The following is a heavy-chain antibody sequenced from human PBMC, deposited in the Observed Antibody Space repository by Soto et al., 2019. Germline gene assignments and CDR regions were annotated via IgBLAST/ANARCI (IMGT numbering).Heavy chain of an antibody. CDR3: ARFRRNYFDY. CDR1: GDSMSGFH. Sequence: SETLSLTCTVSGDSMSGFHWSWIRQTPGKGLEWIGYINYVGRTSYYSPSLQSRVTISLDSSKNQFSLILSSVTAADTAVYFCARFRRNYFDYWGQGTQVTVSS. V-gene: IGHV4-59*01. D-gene: IGHD3-10*01. J-gene: IGHJ4*02. CDR2: INYVGRTS.